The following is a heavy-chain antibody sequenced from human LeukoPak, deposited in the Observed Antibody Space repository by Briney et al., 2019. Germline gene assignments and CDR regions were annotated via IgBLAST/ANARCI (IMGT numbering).Heavy chain of an antibody. CDR3: ARDSSQWLITWRSDP. CDR1: GGSISSYY. V-gene: IGHV4-59*01. CDR2: IYYSGST. Sequence: SETLSLTCTVSGGSISSYYWSWIRQPPGKGLEWIGYIYYSGSTNYNPSLKSRVTISVDTSKNQFSLKPSSVTAADTAVYYCARDSSQWLITWRSDPWGQGTLVTVSS. D-gene: IGHD3-16*01. J-gene: IGHJ5*02.